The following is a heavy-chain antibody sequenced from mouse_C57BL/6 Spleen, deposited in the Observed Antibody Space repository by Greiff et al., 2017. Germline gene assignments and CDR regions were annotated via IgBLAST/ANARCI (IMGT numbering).Heavy chain of an antibody. CDR2: INPNNGGT. V-gene: IGHV1-22*01. CDR3: ARGRNYGNLAY. CDR1: GYTFTDYN. J-gene: IGHJ3*01. D-gene: IGHD2-1*01. Sequence: EVQLQQSGPELVKPGASVKMSCKASGYTFTDYNMHWVKQSHGKSLEWIGYINPNNGGTSYNQKFKGKATLTVNKSSSTAYMERRSLTSEDSAVYYCARGRNYGNLAYWGQGTLVTVSA.